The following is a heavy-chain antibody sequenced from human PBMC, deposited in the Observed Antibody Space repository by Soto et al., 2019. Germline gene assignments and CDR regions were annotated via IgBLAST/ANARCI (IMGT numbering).Heavy chain of an antibody. CDR1: GFTFSNYD. V-gene: IGHV3-23*01. Sequence: EVQLLESGGGLVKPGGSLRLSCAASGFTFSNYDMSWVRQAPGKGLEWVSAVSESGRSTYYADSVKGRFTISRDNSKNTLYLQMNSLRAEDTAVYFCAKDRRGVMDVWGQGTTVTVSS. J-gene: IGHJ6*02. CDR2: VSESGRST. D-gene: IGHD3-10*01. CDR3: AKDRRGVMDV.